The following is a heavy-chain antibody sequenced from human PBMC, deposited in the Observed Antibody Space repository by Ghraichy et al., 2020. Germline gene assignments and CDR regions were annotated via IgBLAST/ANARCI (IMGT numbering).Heavy chain of an antibody. Sequence: GGSLRLPCVASGFTFSSYWMSWVRQAPGKGLEWVANIKQDGSKIYYVDSVKGRFIISRDNAKNSLYLQMNSLRAEDTAVYYCARDQGDFAMALYYYGMDVWGQGTTVTVSS. CDR3: ARDQGDFAMALYYYGMDV. CDR2: IKQDGSKI. J-gene: IGHJ6*02. CDR1: GFTFSSYW. V-gene: IGHV3-7*01. D-gene: IGHD3-16*01.